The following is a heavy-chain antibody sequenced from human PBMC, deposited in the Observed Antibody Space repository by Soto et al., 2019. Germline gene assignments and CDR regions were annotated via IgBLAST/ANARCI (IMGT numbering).Heavy chain of an antibody. Sequence: SETLSLTCTVSGGSISGYYWSWIRQPPGKGPEWIAYIYYTGSTNYNPSLKSRITISVDTSKNQFSLKLTSVTAADAAVYYCARGQSNSAWALFDYWGQGTLVPVSS. CDR1: GGSISGYY. V-gene: IGHV4-59*01. D-gene: IGHD6-19*01. CDR2: IYYTGST. CDR3: ARGQSNSAWALFDY. J-gene: IGHJ4*02.